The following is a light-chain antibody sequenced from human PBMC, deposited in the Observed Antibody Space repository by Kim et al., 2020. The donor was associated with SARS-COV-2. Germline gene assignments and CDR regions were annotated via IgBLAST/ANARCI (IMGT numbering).Light chain of an antibody. CDR1: QSVSSCF. V-gene: IGKV3-20*01. Sequence: AQVERATLSCRASQSVSSCFLAWYQQKPGQAPRLLIYGASSRATGIPDRFSGSGSGTDFTLTISRLEPEDFAVYYCQQYGSSPETFGQGTKVDIK. CDR2: GAS. J-gene: IGKJ1*01. CDR3: QQYGSSPET.